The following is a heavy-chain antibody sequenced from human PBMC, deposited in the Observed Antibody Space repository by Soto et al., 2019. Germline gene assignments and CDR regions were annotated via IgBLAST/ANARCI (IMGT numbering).Heavy chain of an antibody. J-gene: IGHJ6*02. V-gene: IGHV3-33*01. D-gene: IGHD6-19*01. CDR2: IWYDGSNK. CDR3: ARDRIAVAGTHYYYYYGMDV. CDR1: GFTFSSYG. Sequence: GGSLRLSCAASGFTFSSYGMHWVRQAPGKGLEWVAVIWYDGSNKYYADSVKGRFTISRDNSKNTLYLQMNSLRAEDTAVYYCARDRIAVAGTHYYYYYGMDVWGQGTTVTVSS.